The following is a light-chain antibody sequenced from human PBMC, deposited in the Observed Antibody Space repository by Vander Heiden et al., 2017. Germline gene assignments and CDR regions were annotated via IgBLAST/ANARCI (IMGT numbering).Light chain of an antibody. J-gene: IGKJ2*01. CDR1: QSVTNY. V-gene: IGKV3-11*01. CDR2: VAS. Sequence: EIVLTQSPATLSLSPGERATLSCRASQSVTNYVAWYQQKPGQAPRLLIYVASNRATGIPARFSGSGSGTDFTLTISSLEPEEFAVYYCHQRSNWLFGQGTKLEIK. CDR3: HQRSNWL.